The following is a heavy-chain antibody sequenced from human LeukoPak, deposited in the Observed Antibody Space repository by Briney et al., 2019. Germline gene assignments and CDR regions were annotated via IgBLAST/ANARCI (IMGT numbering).Heavy chain of an antibody. V-gene: IGHV3-23*01. D-gene: IGHD3-10*01. J-gene: IGHJ6*03. CDR3: AKSPSRWWFGELSYYYYYYMDV. Sequence: GGSPRLSCAASGCTFSSGAMSWVRQAPRKGLDWVSAGSGSGGSTYYADSVKGRFTISRDNSKNTLYLPMNSLSAEHTPVYYCAKSPSRWWFGELSYYYYYYMDVWGTGTTVTVS. CDR2: GSGSGGST. CDR1: GCTFSSGA.